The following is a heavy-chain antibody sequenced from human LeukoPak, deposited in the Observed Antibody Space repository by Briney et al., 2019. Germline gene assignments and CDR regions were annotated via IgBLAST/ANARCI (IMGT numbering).Heavy chain of an antibody. CDR3: ARYVRGLMPTYFDY. V-gene: IGHV4-59*01. CDR2: VFYNGNT. J-gene: IGHJ4*02. D-gene: IGHD3-10*01. CDR1: GGSISNYY. Sequence: PSETLSLTCTVSGGSISNYYWTWIRQPPGKRLEWIGYVFYNGNTNYNPSLKSRATISVDTSKNQFSLKLNSVTAADTAVYYCARYVRGLMPTYFDYWGKGTLVTVSS.